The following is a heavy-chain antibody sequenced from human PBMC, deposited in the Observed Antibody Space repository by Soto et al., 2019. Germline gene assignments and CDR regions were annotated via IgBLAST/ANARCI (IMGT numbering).Heavy chain of an antibody. CDR2: IYYSGST. CDR3: AGGWKVITPQFDY. D-gene: IGHD3-3*01. CDR1: GGSISSGGYY. Sequence: QVQLQESGPGLVKPSQTLSLTCTVSGGSISSGGYYWSWIRQHPGKGLEWIGYIYYSGSTYYNPSLNSRVTISVDTSKNQFSLKLSSVTAADTAVYYCAGGWKVITPQFDYWGQGTLVTVSS. J-gene: IGHJ4*02. V-gene: IGHV4-31*03.